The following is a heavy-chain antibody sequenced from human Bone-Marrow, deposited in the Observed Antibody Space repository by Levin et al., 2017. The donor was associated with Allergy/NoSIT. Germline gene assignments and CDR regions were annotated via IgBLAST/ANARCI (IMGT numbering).Heavy chain of an antibody. CDR1: GFTFSNYA. J-gene: IGHJ4*02. Sequence: TGGSLRLSCSASGFTFSNYAMHWVRQAPGKGLEYVSAISSNGRSTYYADSVKGRFTISRDNSKNTLYLQMSSLRAEDTAVYYCVKDRRGYDYGSLDYWGQGTLVTVSS. V-gene: IGHV3-64D*06. D-gene: IGHD5-12*01. CDR2: ISSNGRST. CDR3: VKDRRGYDYGSLDY.